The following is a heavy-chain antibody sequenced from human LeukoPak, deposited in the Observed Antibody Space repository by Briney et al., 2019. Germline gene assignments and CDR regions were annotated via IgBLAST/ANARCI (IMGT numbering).Heavy chain of an antibody. CDR2: INHSGST. CDR1: GGSFSGYY. CDR3: ARGLVAARNYFDY. J-gene: IGHJ4*02. Sequence: SETLSLTCAVYGGSFSGYYWSWIRQPPGKGLEWIGEINHSGSTNYNPSLKSRDTISVDTSKNQFSLKLSSVTAADTAVYYCARGLVAARNYFDYWGQGTLVTVSS. D-gene: IGHD6-6*01. V-gene: IGHV4-34*01.